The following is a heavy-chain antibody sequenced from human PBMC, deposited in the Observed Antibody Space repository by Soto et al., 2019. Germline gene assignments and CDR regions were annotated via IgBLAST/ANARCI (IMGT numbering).Heavy chain of an antibody. CDR3: ARESALSRALDY. V-gene: IGHV3-30-3*01. Sequence: GGSLRLSCAASAFTFRSYAMHWVRQAPGKGLEWVAVISYDGSNKYYADSVKGRFTISRDNSKNTLYLQMNSLRAEDTAVYYCARESALSRALDYWGQGTLVTVSS. CDR2: ISYDGSNK. CDR1: AFTFRSYA. J-gene: IGHJ4*02.